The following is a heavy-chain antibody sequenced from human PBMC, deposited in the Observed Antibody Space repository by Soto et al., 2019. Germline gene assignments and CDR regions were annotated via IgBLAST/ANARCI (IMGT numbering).Heavy chain of an antibody. CDR1: GFTFSSYA. J-gene: IGHJ4*02. CDR2: ISGSGGST. V-gene: IGHV3-23*01. Sequence: GGSLRLSCAASGFTFSSYAMSWVRQAPGKGLEWVSAISGSGGSTYYADSVKGRFTISRDNSKNTLYLQMNSLRAEDTAVYYCAKDSEAGVRGVIITDFFDYWGQGTLVTVSS. CDR3: AKDSEAGVRGVIITDFFDY. D-gene: IGHD3-10*01.